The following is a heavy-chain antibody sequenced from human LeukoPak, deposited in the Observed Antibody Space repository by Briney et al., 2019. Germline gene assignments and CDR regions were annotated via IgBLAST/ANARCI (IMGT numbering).Heavy chain of an antibody. D-gene: IGHD3-3*01. V-gene: IGHV3-7*01. Sequence: PGGSLRLSCAASGFTFSSYWMNWVRQAPGKGLEWVANGKKDGSEKYYVDSVNGRFTISRDNAKNSLYLQMNSLKAEDTAVYYCSRDYDFWGQGTLVTVSS. J-gene: IGHJ4*02. CDR2: GKKDGSEK. CDR3: SRDYDF. CDR1: GFTFSSYW.